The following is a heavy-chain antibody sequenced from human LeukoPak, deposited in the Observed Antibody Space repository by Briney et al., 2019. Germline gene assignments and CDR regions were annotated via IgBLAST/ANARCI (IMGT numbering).Heavy chain of an antibody. D-gene: IGHD3-22*01. CDR1: GYTFTGYY. CDR2: INPNSGGT. V-gene: IGHV1-2*02. Sequence: ASVKVSCKASGYTFTGYYMHWVRQAPGQGLEWMGWINPNSGGTNYAQKFQGRVTMTRDTSISIAYMELSRLRSDDTAVYYCAREDYYDSSGYYPNWFDPWGQGTLVTVSS. CDR3: AREDYYDSSGYYPNWFDP. J-gene: IGHJ5*02.